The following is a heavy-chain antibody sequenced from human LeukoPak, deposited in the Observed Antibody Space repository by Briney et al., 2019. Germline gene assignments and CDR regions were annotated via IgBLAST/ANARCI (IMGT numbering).Heavy chain of an antibody. CDR3: AKHGRFTGGSPEIDY. V-gene: IGHV3-23*01. CDR1: GFTFSNYA. D-gene: IGHD1-26*01. Sequence: GGSLRLSCAASGFTFSNYAMTWVRQAPGEGLQWVSDITGSGSTTYYADSVKGRFTISRDNSKNTLYLQVDSLRAEDTALYYCAKHGRFTGGSPEIDYWGRGILVTVS. CDR2: ITGSGSTT. J-gene: IGHJ4*02.